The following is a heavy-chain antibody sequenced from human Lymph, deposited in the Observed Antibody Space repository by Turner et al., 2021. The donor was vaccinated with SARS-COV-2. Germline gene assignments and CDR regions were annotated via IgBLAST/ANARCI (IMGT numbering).Heavy chain of an antibody. CDR3: AGESRRGIAAAGPYGMDV. V-gene: IGHV1-69*04. Sequence: QVQRVQSGAEVKQPGSSVKVSCKASGGTFSSYGIIWVRQVPGQGLELMGRIIPILAIENYAQKFQGRVMITAEKSTSTADLELCSLRSEDKAVYYCAGESRRGIAAAGPYGMDVWGQGTTVTVSS. CDR2: IIPILAIE. D-gene: IGHD6-13*01. J-gene: IGHJ6*02. CDR1: GGTFSSYG.